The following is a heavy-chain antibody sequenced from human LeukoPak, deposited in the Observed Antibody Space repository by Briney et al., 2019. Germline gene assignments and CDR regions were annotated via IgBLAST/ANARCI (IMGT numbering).Heavy chain of an antibody. V-gene: IGHV3-74*01. CDR2: INSDGSST. CDR3: ARAFQNWYFDL. CDR1: GFTFSSYW. Sequence: GGPLRLSCAASGFTFSSYWMHWVRQAPGKGLVWVSRINSDGSSTNYADSVKGRFTISRDNAKNTLYLQMNSLRAEDTAVYYCARAFQNWYFDLWGRGTLVTVSS. J-gene: IGHJ2*01.